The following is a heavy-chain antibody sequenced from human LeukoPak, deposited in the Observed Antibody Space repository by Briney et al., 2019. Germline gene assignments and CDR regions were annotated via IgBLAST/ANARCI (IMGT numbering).Heavy chain of an antibody. J-gene: IGHJ6*03. CDR2: IYYSGST. CDR1: GYSLSSGYY. Sequence: SETLSLTCAVSGYSLSSGYYWGWIRQPPGKGLEWIGYIYYSGSTYYNPSLKSRVTISVDTSKNQFSLKLSSVTAADTAVYYCARGDDYYYYMDVWGKGTTVTASS. V-gene: IGHV4-38-2*01. D-gene: IGHD3-10*01. CDR3: ARGDDYYYYMDV.